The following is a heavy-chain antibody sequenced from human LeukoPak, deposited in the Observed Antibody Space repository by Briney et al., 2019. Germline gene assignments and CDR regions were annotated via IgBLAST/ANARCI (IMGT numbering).Heavy chain of an antibody. Sequence: SVKVSCKASGGTFSRYTISWVRQAPGQGLEWMGGIIPIFGTANYAQKFQGRVTITADESTSTAYMELSSLTSEDTAVYYCARRPSGYYNYYYMDVWGKGTSVTVSS. CDR1: GGTFSRYT. CDR3: ARRPSGYYNYYYMDV. J-gene: IGHJ6*03. CDR2: IIPIFGTA. V-gene: IGHV1-69*13. D-gene: IGHD3-3*01.